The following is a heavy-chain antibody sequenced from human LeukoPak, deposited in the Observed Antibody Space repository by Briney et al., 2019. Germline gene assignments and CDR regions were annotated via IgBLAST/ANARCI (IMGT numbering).Heavy chain of an antibody. J-gene: IGHJ6*02. CDR1: GYTFTSYG. D-gene: IGHD3-16*01. V-gene: IGHV1-18*01. Sequence: GASVKVSCKASGYTFTSYGISWVRQAPGQGLEWTGWISAYNGNTNYAQKLQGRVTMTTDTSTSTAYMELRSLRSDDTAVYYCAIAHSSGGYYYGMDVWGQGTTVTVSS. CDR2: ISAYNGNT. CDR3: AIAHSSGGYYYGMDV.